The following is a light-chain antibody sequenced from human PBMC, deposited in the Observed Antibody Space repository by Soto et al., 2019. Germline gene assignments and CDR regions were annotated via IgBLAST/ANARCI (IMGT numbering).Light chain of an antibody. V-gene: IGLV4-69*01. CDR1: SGHSSYA. Sequence: QLVLTQSPSASASLGASVKLTCTLSSGHSSYAIAWHQQQPEKGPRSLMKLNSDGSHSKGDGIPDRFSGSSSGTERYLTISSLQSEDEADYYCQTWVTGIQVFGGGTKLTVL. J-gene: IGLJ2*01. CDR3: QTWVTGIQV. CDR2: LNSDGSH.